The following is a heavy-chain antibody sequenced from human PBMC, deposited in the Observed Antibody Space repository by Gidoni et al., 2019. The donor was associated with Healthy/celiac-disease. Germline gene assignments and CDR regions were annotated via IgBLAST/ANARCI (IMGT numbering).Heavy chain of an antibody. V-gene: IGHV4-34*01. CDR2: INHSGST. CDR1: GGSFSGYY. D-gene: IGHD3-22*01. Sequence: QVQLRQWGAGLLKPSETLSLTCAVYGGSFSGYYWSWIRQPPGKGLEWIGEINHSGSTNYNPSLKSRVTISVDTSKNQFSLKLSSVTAADTAVYYCARWGGSSGTYYYFDYWGQGTLVTVSS. J-gene: IGHJ4*02. CDR3: ARWGGSSGTYYYFDY.